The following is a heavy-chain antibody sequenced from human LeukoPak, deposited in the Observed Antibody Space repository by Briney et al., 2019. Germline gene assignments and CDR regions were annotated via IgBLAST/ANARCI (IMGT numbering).Heavy chain of an antibody. CDR1: GFIFSNYA. CDR2: ISSRGDST. D-gene: IGHD6-19*01. CDR3: ANDGRTGIAVARGGY. J-gene: IGHJ4*02. Sequence: HSGGSLRLSCAASGFIFSNYAMSWVRQVPGRGLEWVSTISSRGDSTYVADSVKGRFTISRDNSKNTLYLQMNSLRAEDTAVYYCANDGRTGIAVARGGYWGQGTLVTVSS. V-gene: IGHV3-23*01.